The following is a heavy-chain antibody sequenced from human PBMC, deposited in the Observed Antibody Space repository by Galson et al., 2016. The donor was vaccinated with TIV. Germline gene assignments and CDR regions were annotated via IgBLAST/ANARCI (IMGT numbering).Heavy chain of an antibody. CDR1: GFTFASYG. J-gene: IGHJ4*02. Sequence: SCAASGFTFASYGMHWVRQAPGKGLEWVTLMWYDGSDKYYADSVKGRFTISRDNSKNTLYLQMTSLRAEDTATYYCGRAFYNSGGFIEYWGQGTLVTVSS. D-gene: IGHD6-19*01. CDR2: MWYDGSDK. CDR3: GRAFYNSGGFIEY. V-gene: IGHV3-33*01.